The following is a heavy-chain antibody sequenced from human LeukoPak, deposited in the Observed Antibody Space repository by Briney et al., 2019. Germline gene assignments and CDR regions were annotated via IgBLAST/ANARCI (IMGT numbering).Heavy chain of an antibody. CDR3: ARDGPSGYCGGGSCRAGDWFDP. J-gene: IGHJ5*02. CDR2: INPNSGGT. V-gene: IGHV1-2*02. Sequence: ASVKVSCKASGYTFTGYYMHWVRQAPGQGLEWMGWINPNSGGTNYAQKFQGRVTMTRDTSISTAYMELSRLRSDDTAVYYCARDGPSGYCGGGSCRAGDWFDPWGQGTLVTVSS. D-gene: IGHD2-15*01. CDR1: GYTFTGYY.